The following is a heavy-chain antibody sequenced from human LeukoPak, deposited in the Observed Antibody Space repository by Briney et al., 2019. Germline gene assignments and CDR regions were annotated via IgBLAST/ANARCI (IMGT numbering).Heavy chain of an antibody. CDR2: ISYNGNNK. J-gene: IGHJ4*02. V-gene: IGHV3-30*18. CDR3: AKDRSGSWSFDY. Sequence: GGSLRLSCAASGFTFSSYGMHWVRQAPGKGLEWVAVISYNGNNKEYADSVKGRFTISRDNSKNTLYLQMNSLRAEDTAVYYCAKDRSGSWSFDYWGLGTLVTASS. CDR1: GFTFSSYG. D-gene: IGHD6-13*01.